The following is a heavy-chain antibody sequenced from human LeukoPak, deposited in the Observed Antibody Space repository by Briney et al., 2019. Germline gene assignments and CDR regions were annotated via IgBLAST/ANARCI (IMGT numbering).Heavy chain of an antibody. D-gene: IGHD6-13*01. V-gene: IGHV1-69*01. CDR1: GGTFSSYA. Sequence: ASVKVSCMASGGTFSSYAISCVRQAPGQGLEWMGGIIPMFGTANYAQKFQGRVTITADESTSTDYMELSSMRSEDTAVYYCARGAYSSSWYPYWGQGTLVTVSP. J-gene: IGHJ4*01. CDR2: IIPMFGTA. CDR3: ARGAYSSSWYPY.